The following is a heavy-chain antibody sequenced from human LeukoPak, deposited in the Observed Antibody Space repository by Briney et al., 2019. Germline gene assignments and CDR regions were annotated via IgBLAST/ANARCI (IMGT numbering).Heavy chain of an antibody. CDR2: ISDTGGRT. Sequence: GGSLRLSCAVSGITLSNYGMTWVRQAPGKGLEWVAGISDTGGRTNYADSVKGRFTVSRDNPKNTLYLQMNSLRAEDTAVYFCAKRGVVIRVILVGFHKEAYYFDSWGQGALVTVSS. V-gene: IGHV3-23*01. D-gene: IGHD3-22*01. J-gene: IGHJ4*02. CDR1: GITLSNYG. CDR3: AKRGVVIRVILVGFHKEAYYFDS.